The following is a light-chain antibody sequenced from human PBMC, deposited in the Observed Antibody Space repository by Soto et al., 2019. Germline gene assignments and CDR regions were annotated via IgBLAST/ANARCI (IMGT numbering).Light chain of an antibody. CDR3: QQLTDWPPQWT. CDR2: VAS. Sequence: DIQMTQSPSSLSASVGDRVTITCRASQGISNYLAWYQQKPGKVPKLLIYVASTLQSGVPSRFSGSGSGTDFTLTISSLEPEDFAVYYCQQLTDWPPQWTFGQGTRLEIK. CDR1: QGISNY. J-gene: IGKJ5*01. V-gene: IGKV1-27*01.